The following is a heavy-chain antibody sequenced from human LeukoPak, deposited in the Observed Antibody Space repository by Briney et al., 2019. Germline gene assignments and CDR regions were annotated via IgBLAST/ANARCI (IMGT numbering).Heavy chain of an antibody. CDR3: AREGRSSSPMDY. J-gene: IGHJ4*02. Sequence: GESLRISCRGSGYRFTRYWISWVRQMPGKGLEWMGKIDPSDSYTNYSPSFQGHVTISADKSINTAYLQWSSLKASDTAMYYCAREGRSSSPMDYWGQGTLVTVSS. D-gene: IGHD6-6*01. V-gene: IGHV5-10-1*01. CDR2: IDPSDSYT. CDR1: GYRFTRYW.